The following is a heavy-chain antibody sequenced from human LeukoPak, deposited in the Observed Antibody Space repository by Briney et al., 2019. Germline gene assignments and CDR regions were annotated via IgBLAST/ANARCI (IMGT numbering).Heavy chain of an antibody. CDR1: GFTFSSYS. CDR2: ISSSSSYI. D-gene: IGHD2-21*01. V-gene: IGHV3-21*01. Sequence: GGSLRLSCAASGFTFSSYSMNWVRQAPGKGLEWVSYISSSSSYIYYADSVKGRFTISRDNAKNSLYLQMNSLRAEDTAVYYCARDRIVAYHHWGQGTLVTVSS. CDR3: ARDRIVAYHH. J-gene: IGHJ5*02.